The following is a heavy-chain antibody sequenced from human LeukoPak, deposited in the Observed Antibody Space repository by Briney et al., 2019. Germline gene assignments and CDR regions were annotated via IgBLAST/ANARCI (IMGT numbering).Heavy chain of an antibody. CDR2: IRASGGRT. J-gene: IGHJ4*02. Sequence: GGSLRLSCAASGFSLTDYGMSWVRQAPGKGREWVSTIRASGGRTYYADSVKGRFTISRDNSEDAVSLQMNSLRGEDTAVYFCATWGRFGELLHWGQGALVTVSS. CDR1: GFSLTDYG. V-gene: IGHV3-23*01. D-gene: IGHD3-10*01. CDR3: ATWGRFGELLH.